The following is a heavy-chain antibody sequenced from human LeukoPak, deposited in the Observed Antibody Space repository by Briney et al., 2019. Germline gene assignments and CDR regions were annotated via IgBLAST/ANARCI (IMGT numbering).Heavy chain of an antibody. CDR1: GGSIGSYY. Sequence: SETLSLTCTVSGGSIGSYYWSWIRQPPGKGLEWIGYIYTSGSTNYNPSLKSRVTISVDTSKNQFSLKLSSVTAADTAVYYCARQGYSYGLYYFDYWGQGTLVTVSS. CDR3: ARQGYSYGLYYFDY. D-gene: IGHD5-18*01. V-gene: IGHV4-4*09. CDR2: IYTSGST. J-gene: IGHJ4*02.